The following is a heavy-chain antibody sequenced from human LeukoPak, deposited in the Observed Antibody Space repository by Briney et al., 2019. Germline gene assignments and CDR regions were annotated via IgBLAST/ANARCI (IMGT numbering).Heavy chain of an antibody. CDR2: VYHSGSA. J-gene: IGHJ5*02. V-gene: IGHV4-38-2*02. D-gene: IGHD3-22*01. CDR3: ARVVVITTTHWFDP. CDR1: DYSITSGYY. Sequence: SETLSLTCTVSDYSITSGYYWGWIRPPPGKGLEWIGSVYHSGSAYYNPALKSRVTISVDTSKNQFSLKLSSVTAADTAVYYCARVVVITTTHWFDPWGQGTLVTVSS.